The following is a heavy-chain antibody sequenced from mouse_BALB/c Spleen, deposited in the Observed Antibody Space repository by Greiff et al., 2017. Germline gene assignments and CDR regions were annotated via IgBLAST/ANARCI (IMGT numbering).Heavy chain of an antibody. CDR2: IDPENGDT. V-gene: IGHV14-4*02. CDR1: GFNIKDYY. Sequence: EVQLQQSGAELVRSGASVKLSCTASGFNIKDYYMHWVKQRPEQGLEWIGWIDPENGDTEYAPKFQGKATMTADTSSNTAYLQLSSLTSEDTAVYYCNAGYSGAMDYWGQGTSVTVSS. CDR3: NAGYSGAMDY. J-gene: IGHJ4*01. D-gene: IGHD1-2*01.